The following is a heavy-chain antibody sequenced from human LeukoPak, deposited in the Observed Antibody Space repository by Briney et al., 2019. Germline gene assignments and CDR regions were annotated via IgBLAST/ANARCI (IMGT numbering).Heavy chain of an antibody. CDR1: GFTFSSYA. D-gene: IGHD3-22*01. Sequence: GGSLRLSCAASGFTFSSYAMSWVRQAPGKGLEWVSAISGSGGSTYYADSVKGRFTISRDNSKNTLYLQMNSLGAEDTAVYYCAKSPFGYDSSGYYYYWGQGTLVTVSS. CDR2: ISGSGGST. J-gene: IGHJ4*02. CDR3: AKSPFGYDSSGYYYY. V-gene: IGHV3-23*01.